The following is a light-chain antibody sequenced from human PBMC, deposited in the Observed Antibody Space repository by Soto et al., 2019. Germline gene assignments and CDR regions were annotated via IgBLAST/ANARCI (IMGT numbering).Light chain of an antibody. CDR2: EVS. J-gene: IGLJ1*01. CDR3: SSYTSSSTLYV. CDR1: SSDVGGYNY. V-gene: IGLV2-14*01. Sequence: QSALTQPASVSGSPGQSITISCTGTSSDVGGYNYVSWYQQHPGKAPKVMIYEVSNRPSGVSNRFSGSKSGNTASLTISGLPAEDEADYYCSSYTSSSTLYVFGTGTKLTVL.